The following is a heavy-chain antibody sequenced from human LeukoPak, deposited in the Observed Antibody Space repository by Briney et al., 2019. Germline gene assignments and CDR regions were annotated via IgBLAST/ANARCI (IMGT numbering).Heavy chain of an antibody. Sequence: GGSLRLSCAASGFTFSNAWMSWVRQAPGKGLEWVGRIKSKTDGGTTDYAAPVKGRFTISRDDSKNTLYLQMNSLKTEDTAVYYCTTDEGPLVSSPAFGYWGQGTLVTVSS. CDR3: TTDEGPLVSSPAFGY. J-gene: IGHJ4*02. CDR1: GFTFSNAW. D-gene: IGHD6-13*01. V-gene: IGHV3-15*01. CDR2: IKSKTDGGTT.